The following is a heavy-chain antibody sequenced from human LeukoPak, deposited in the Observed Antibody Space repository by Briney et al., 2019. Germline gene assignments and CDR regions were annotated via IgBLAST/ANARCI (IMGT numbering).Heavy chain of an antibody. CDR3: ARGGPYGPPDY. V-gene: IGHV3-13*01. CDR2: IGTAGDT. Sequence: GGSLRLSCAASGFTFSSYDMHWVRQATGKGLEWVSAIGTAGDTYYPGSVKGRFTISRENAKNSLYLQMNSLRAGDTAVYYCARGGPYGPPDYWGQGTLVTVSS. D-gene: IGHD3-16*01. J-gene: IGHJ4*02. CDR1: GFTFSSYD.